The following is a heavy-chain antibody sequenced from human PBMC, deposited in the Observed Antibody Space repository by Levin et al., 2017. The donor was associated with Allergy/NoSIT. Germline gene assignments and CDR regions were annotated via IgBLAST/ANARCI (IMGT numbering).Heavy chain of an antibody. CDR3: ASFYGSGSYFYDY. J-gene: IGHJ4*02. V-gene: IGHV4-34*01. Sequence: SQTLSLTCAVYGGSFSGYYWSWIRQPPGKGLEWIGEINHSGSTNYNPSLKSRVTISVDTSKNQFSLKLSSVTAADTAVYYCASFYGSGSYFYDYWGQGTLVTVSS. CDR1: GGSFSGYY. D-gene: IGHD3-10*01. CDR2: INHSGST.